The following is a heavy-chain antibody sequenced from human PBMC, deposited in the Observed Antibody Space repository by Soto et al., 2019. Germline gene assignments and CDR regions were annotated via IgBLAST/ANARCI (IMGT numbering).Heavy chain of an antibody. CDR3: AKLVGVNTGY. Sequence: GSLRLSCAASGFTFVSNAIICFRQGPVKGREWVSAIRGSGDSAYYADSVKGRFTISRDNSRNTLYLQMNSLRAEDTAVYYCAKLVGVNTGYWGQGTQVTVSS. V-gene: IGHV3-23*01. CDR2: IRGSGDSA. CDR1: GFTFVSNA. D-gene: IGHD1-26*01. J-gene: IGHJ4*02.